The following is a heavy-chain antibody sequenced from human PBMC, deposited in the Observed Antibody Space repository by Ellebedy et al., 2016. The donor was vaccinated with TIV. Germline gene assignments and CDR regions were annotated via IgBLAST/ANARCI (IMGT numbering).Heavy chain of an antibody. CDR3: AKDSSTSSYYYYMDV. J-gene: IGHJ6*03. CDR1: GFTFDDYA. D-gene: IGHD2-2*01. CDR2: ISWNSGSI. V-gene: IGHV3-9*01. Sequence: GGSLRLXCAASGFTFDDYAMHWVRQAPGKGLEWVSGISWNSGSIGYADSVKGRFTISRDNAKNSLYLQMNSLRAEDTALYYCAKDSSTSSYYYYMDVWGKGTTVTVSS.